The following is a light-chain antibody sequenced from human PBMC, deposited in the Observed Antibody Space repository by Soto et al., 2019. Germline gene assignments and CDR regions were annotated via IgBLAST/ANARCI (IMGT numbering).Light chain of an antibody. CDR1: QSVSSW. V-gene: IGKV1-5*03. Sequence: DIQMTQSPSTLSASVGDRVTITCRASQSVSSWLAWYQQRPGKAPQLLIYKESSLQSGVPSRFSGSGSGTEFTLTISSLHPDDFATYYCQQYYSYSSMYTFGQGTRLEIK. CDR3: QQYYSYSSMYT. J-gene: IGKJ2*01. CDR2: KES.